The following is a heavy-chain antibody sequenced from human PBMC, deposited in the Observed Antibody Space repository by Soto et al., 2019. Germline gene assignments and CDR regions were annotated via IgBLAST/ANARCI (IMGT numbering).Heavy chain of an antibody. Sequence: LSLTCTVSGGSTSSSSYYWGWIRQPPGKGLEWIGSIYYSGSTYYNPSLKSRVTISVDTSKNQFSLKMRSVTAADTAVYYCASVGATYYYYGMDVWGQGTTVTVSS. CDR2: IYYSGST. V-gene: IGHV4-39*01. D-gene: IGHD1-26*01. CDR1: GGSTSSSSYY. CDR3: ASVGATYYYYGMDV. J-gene: IGHJ6*02.